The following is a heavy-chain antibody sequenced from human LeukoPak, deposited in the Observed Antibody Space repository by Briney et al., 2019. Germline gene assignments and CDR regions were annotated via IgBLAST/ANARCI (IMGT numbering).Heavy chain of an antibody. Sequence: PGGSLRLSCAASGFTFSNYAMSWVSQAPGQGLEWVSSLSDNGGSPYYADSVKGRFTISRDNSKNTLHLHLNSLRVEDTAVYYCAKDPETYSSRWFDSWGQGTLVTVSS. CDR1: GFTFSNYA. J-gene: IGHJ5*01. D-gene: IGHD2-21*01. CDR3: AKDPETYSSRWFDS. CDR2: LSDNGGSP. V-gene: IGHV3-23*01.